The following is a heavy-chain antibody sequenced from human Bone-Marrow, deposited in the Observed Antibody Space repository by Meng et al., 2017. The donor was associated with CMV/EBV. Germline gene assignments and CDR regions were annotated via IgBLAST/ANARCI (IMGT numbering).Heavy chain of an antibody. CDR3: ARDPLAAPGKGH. J-gene: IGHJ4*02. D-gene: IGHD6-13*01. V-gene: IGHV1-2*02. CDR1: GYTFTSYD. Sequence: QVQLVQSGAEVRTPGATVMVSCKTSGYTFTSYDVHWVRQAPGQGLEWMGWINPNSGDTHYAQKFQGRVTMTRETSISTAYMELSRLRFDDTAVYFCARDPLAAPGKGHRGQGTLVTVSS. CDR2: INPNSGDT.